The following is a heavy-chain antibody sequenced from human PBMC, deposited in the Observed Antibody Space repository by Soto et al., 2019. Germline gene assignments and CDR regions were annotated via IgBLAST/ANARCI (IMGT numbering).Heavy chain of an antibody. Sequence: SETLSLTCAVYGGSFSGYYWGWIRQPPGKGLEWIGEINHSGSTYYSPSLKSRVTISIDTSRNQFSLRLSSVTAADTAVYYCARRDCGGDCYSWYYWGQGTLVTVSS. CDR1: GGSFSGYY. J-gene: IGHJ4*02. V-gene: IGHV4-34*01. CDR3: ARRDCGGDCYSWYY. CDR2: INHSGST. D-gene: IGHD2-21*02.